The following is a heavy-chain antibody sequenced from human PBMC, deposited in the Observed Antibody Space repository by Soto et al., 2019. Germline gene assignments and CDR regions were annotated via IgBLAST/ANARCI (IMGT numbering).Heavy chain of an antibody. J-gene: IGHJ4*02. Sequence: QVQLVQSGAEVKKPGASVKVSCKASGYIFTNHYIHWVRQAPGQGLEWMGIINPSGGSTNYLQKFQGRSTMTRDTSTSTVYMELSILRSEDTADYFCARADYYDSSGFYYDCWGQGSLVTVSS. D-gene: IGHD3-22*01. V-gene: IGHV1-46*01. CDR2: INPSGGST. CDR1: GYIFTNHY. CDR3: ARADYYDSSGFYYDC.